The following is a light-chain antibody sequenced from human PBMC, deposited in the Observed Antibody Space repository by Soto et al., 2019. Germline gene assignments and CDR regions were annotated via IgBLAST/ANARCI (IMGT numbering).Light chain of an antibody. Sequence: EIVMTQSPATLSVSPGERATLSCRASQSVNNNLAWYQQKPGQVPRLLIYHASTGATGIPARFSGSGSGTELTRTISSVQSEDFAVYYCQQYNDWPLTFGGGTKVEIK. CDR3: QQYNDWPLT. CDR2: HAS. V-gene: IGKV3-15*01. CDR1: QSVNNN. J-gene: IGKJ4*01.